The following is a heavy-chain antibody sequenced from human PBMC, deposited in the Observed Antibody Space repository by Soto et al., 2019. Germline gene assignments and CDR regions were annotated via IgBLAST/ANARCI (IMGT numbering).Heavy chain of an antibody. CDR3: ARSVAGTYYWYFDL. J-gene: IGHJ2*01. Sequence: QVQLVESGGGVVQPGRSLRLSCAASGFTFSSYGMHWVRQAPGKGLEWVAVIWYDGYNKYYADSVKGRFTISRDNSKKTLYLQMNSLRAEDTSVYYCARSVAGTYYWYFDLWGRGTLVTVSS. CDR2: IWYDGYNK. V-gene: IGHV3-33*01. CDR1: GFTFSSYG. D-gene: IGHD6-19*01.